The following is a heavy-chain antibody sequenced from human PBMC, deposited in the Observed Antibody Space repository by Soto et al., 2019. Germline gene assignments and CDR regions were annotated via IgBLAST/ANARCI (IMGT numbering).Heavy chain of an antibody. V-gene: IGHV6-1*01. CDR2: TSYRSKWYN. CDR3: ARSPTTGWQLLINVY. J-gene: IGHJ4*02. CDR1: GDSVSSNSAA. D-gene: IGHD3-10*01. Sequence: SQSLSLTCAISGDSVSSNSAAWNWIRQSPSRGLEWLGRTSYRSKWYNDYAVSVKSRITINPDTSKNQFSLQLNSVTPEDTAVYYCARSPTTGWQLLINVYWGQGTMVTVSS.